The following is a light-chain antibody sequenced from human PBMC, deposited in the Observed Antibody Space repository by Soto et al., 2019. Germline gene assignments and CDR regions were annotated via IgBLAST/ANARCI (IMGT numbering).Light chain of an antibody. CDR1: QSISSY. CDR2: AAS. J-gene: IGKJ1*01. CDR3: QQSYSTPRT. Sequence: DIQMTQSPSSLSASVGERVTITCRASQSISSYLNWYQQKPGKAPKLLIYAASSLQSGVPSRFSGSGSGTDFTLTISSLQPEDFATYYCQQSYSTPRTFGQGTRWISN. V-gene: IGKV1-39*01.